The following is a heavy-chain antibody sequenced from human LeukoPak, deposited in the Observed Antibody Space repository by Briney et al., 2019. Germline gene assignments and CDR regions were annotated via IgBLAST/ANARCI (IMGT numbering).Heavy chain of an antibody. Sequence: GGSLRLSCAASGFTFSSYAMNWVRQAPGKGLEWVANINQDGSDKYSVDAVKGRFTISRDNAKNSLYLQMNSLGADDTAVYYCARDSRYFDLWGRGTLVTVSS. V-gene: IGHV3-7*01. CDR3: ARDSRYFDL. J-gene: IGHJ2*01. CDR2: INQDGSDK. CDR1: GFTFSSYA.